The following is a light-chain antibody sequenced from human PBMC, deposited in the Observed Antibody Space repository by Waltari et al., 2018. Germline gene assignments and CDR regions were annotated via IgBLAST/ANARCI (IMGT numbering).Light chain of an antibody. J-gene: IGLJ7*01. V-gene: IGLV1-51*02. CDR2: ENS. CDR1: SSNIGNNY. Sequence: QSVLTQPPSVSAAPGQRVTISCSGGSSNIGNNYVSWYRQFPGKAPKLLIYENSGRPSGIPGRCSGSKSGTSATLDITGLQAGDEADYYCGTWDSSLSGAVFGGGTHLTVL. CDR3: GTWDSSLSGAV.